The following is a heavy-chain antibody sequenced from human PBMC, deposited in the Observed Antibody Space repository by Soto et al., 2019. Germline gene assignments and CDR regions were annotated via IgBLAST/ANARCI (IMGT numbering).Heavy chain of an antibody. V-gene: IGHV3-23*01. CDR2: INGGGGYT. CDR1: GFTFSSYA. J-gene: IGHJ4*02. Sequence: GSLRLSCTASGFTFSSYAMSWVRQAPGKGLEWVSTINGGGGYTYYADSVKGRFTISRDNSKSTLYLQMNSLRVEDTALNYCAKLTSVYSSSCPGYWGQGALVTVSS. D-gene: IGHD6-13*01. CDR3: AKLTSVYSSSCPGY.